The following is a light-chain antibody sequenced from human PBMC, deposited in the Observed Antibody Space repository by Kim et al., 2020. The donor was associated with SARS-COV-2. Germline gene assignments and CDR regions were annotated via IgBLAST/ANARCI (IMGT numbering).Light chain of an antibody. CDR3: QAWDSSHGV. CDR1: KLGDKY. V-gene: IGLV3-1*01. J-gene: IGLJ1*01. CDR2: QDS. Sequence: SYELTRPPSVSVSPGQTASITCSGDKLGDKYACWYQQKPGQSPVVVIYQDSKRPSGIPERFSGSNSGNTATLTISGTQAMDEADYYCQAWDSSHGVFGTG.